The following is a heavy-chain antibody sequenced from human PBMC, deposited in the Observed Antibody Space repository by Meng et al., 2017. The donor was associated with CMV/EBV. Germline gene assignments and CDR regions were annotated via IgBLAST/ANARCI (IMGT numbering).Heavy chain of an antibody. CDR3: AKDLGYYSSSWYGGYFDY. J-gene: IGHJ4*02. CDR1: GFTFSSYW. V-gene: IGHV3-74*01. D-gene: IGHD6-13*01. CDR2: INSDGSST. Sequence: GGSLRLSCAASGFTFSSYWMHWVRQAPGKGLVWVSRINSDGSSTSYADSVKGRFTISRDNAKNTLYLQMNSLRAEDTAVYYCAKDLGYYSSSWYGGYFDYWGQGTLVTVSS.